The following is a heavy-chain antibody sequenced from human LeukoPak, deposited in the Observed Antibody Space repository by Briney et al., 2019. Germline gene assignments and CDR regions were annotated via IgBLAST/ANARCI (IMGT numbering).Heavy chain of an antibody. CDR1: GGSISSNDW. CDR2: IYHSGST. CDR3: VRHYYYDSSGYESYWYFDL. Sequence: SETLSLTCAVSGGSISSNDWWSWVRQPPGKGLEWIGEIYHSGSTNYNPSLKSRVTISVDKSKNQFSLKLSSVTAADTAVYYCVRHYYYDSSGYESYWYFDLWGRSTLVTVSS. V-gene: IGHV4-4*02. D-gene: IGHD3-22*01. J-gene: IGHJ2*01.